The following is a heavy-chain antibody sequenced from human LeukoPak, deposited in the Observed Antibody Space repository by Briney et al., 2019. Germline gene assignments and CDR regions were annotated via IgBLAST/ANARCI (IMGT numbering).Heavy chain of an antibody. J-gene: IGHJ4*02. CDR2: IIPIFGTA. Sequence: ASVKVSCKASGGTFSSYAISWVRQAPGQGLEWMGGIIPIFGTANYAQKFQGRVTITADESTSTAYMDLSSLRSEDTAVYYCARSDRPALRYFDWLLFPFDYWGQGTLVTVSS. D-gene: IGHD3-9*01. CDR1: GGTFSSYA. V-gene: IGHV1-69*01. CDR3: ARSDRPALRYFDWLLFPFDY.